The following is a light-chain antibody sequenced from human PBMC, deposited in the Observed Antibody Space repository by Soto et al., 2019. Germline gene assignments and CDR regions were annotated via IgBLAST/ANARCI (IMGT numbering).Light chain of an antibody. CDR2: DVT. CDR1: SSDVGGYNY. V-gene: IGLV2-14*01. Sequence: QSALTQPASVSGSPGQSITISCTGTSSDVGGYNYVSWYQQHPGKAPKLMIYDVTTRPSGVSNRFSGSKSGNTASLTISGLQAEDEADYYCRSYTSNRTLVFGTGTKLTVL. CDR3: RSYTSNRTLV. J-gene: IGLJ1*01.